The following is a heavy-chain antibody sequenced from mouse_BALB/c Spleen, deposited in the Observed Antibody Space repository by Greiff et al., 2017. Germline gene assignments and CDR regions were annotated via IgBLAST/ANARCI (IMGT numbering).Heavy chain of an antibody. J-gene: IGHJ3*01. Sequence: QVQLQQPGAELVKPGASVKLSCKASGYTFTSYWMHWVKQRPGQGLEWIGEINPSNGRTNYNEKFKSKATLTVDKSSSTAYMQLSSLTSEDSAVYYCASYDGYSAWFADWGQGTLVTVSA. V-gene: IGHV1S81*02. CDR2: INPSNGRT. CDR3: ASYDGYSAWFAD. CDR1: GYTFTSYW. D-gene: IGHD2-3*01.